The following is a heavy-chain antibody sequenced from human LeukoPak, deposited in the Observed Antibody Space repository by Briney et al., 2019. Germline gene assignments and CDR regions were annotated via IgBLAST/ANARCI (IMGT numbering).Heavy chain of an antibody. CDR3: ARGGSYRWFDY. D-gene: IGHD1-26*01. V-gene: IGHV1-3*01. Sequence: ASVKVSCKASGYTFTSYAMHWVRQAPGQRLEWMGWINAGNGNTKYSQKFQGRVTITRDTSASTAYMELSSRRSEDTAVYYCARGGSYRWFDYWGQGTLVTVSS. CDR1: GYTFTSYA. CDR2: INAGNGNT. J-gene: IGHJ4*02.